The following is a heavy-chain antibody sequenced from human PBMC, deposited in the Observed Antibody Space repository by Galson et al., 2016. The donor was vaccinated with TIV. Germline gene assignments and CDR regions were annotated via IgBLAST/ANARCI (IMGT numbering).Heavy chain of an antibody. Sequence: TLSLTCTVSGASVSGGSYFWPWIRQPAGKGLEWIGRIYTSGNTNYNPSLKSRVTISVDPSNNQFSLRLTSVTAADTAVYYCARDKYCSSTTCSTHYCGGGSCSGWFDPWGQGTLVTVSS. D-gene: IGHD2-2*02. CDR1: GASVSGGSYF. V-gene: IGHV4-61*02. CDR2: IYTSGNT. CDR3: ARDKYCSSTTCSTHYCGGGSCSGWFDP. J-gene: IGHJ5*02.